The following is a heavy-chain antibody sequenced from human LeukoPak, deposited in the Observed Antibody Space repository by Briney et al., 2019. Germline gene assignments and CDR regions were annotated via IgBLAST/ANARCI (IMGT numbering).Heavy chain of an antibody. CDR1: GFTVSSKY. Sequence: GGSLRHSCAASGFTVSSKYMSWVRQAPGKGLEWVSILYSDGSTYYADSVEGRFTISRDNSKNTLYFQMNSLRVEDTAVYYCAKSERLSMIGGWAPTFDSWGQGTLVTVSS. V-gene: IGHV3-66*01. CDR3: AKSERLSMIGGWAPTFDS. D-gene: IGHD3-22*01. J-gene: IGHJ4*02. CDR2: LYSDGST.